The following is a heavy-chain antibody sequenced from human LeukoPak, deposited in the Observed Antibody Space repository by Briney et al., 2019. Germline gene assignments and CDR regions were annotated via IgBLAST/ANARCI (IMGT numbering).Heavy chain of an antibody. J-gene: IGHJ4*02. CDR1: GFTVSSNY. CDR2: IYSGGSI. D-gene: IGHD2-2*01. V-gene: IGHV3-66*02. CDR3: ARKPQVPAAIGEYYFDY. Sequence: PGGSLRLSCAASGFTVSSNYMSWVRQAPGKGLEWVSVIYSGGSIYYADSVKGRFTISRDNSKNTLYLQMNSLRAEDTAVYYCARKPQVPAAIGEYYFDYWGQGTLVTVSS.